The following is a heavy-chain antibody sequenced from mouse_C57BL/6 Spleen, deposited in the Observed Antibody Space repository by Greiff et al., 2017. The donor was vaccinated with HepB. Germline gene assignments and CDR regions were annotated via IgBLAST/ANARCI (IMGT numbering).Heavy chain of an antibody. CDR3: ARGEGTNAMDY. CDR1: GYAFSSSW. Sequence: VQLQQSGPELVKPGASVKISCKASGYAFSSSWMNWVKQRPGKGLEWIGRIYPGDGDTNYNGKFKGKATLTADKSSSTAYMQLSSLTSEDCAVYFCARGEGTNAMDYWGQGTSFTVSS. D-gene: IGHD2-14*01. J-gene: IGHJ4*01. V-gene: IGHV1-82*01. CDR2: IYPGDGDT.